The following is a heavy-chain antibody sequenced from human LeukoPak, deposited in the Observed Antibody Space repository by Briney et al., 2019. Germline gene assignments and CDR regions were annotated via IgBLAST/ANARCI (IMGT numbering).Heavy chain of an antibody. Sequence: SETLSLTCTVSGGSISSSSYYWGWIRQPPGKGLEWIGSINYSGSTYYNPSLKSRVTISVDTSKNQFSLKLSSVTAADTAVYYCARSLDFDSYYYYYMDVWGKGTTVTVSS. D-gene: IGHD1-1*01. CDR2: INYSGST. J-gene: IGHJ6*03. CDR1: GGSISSSSYY. V-gene: IGHV4-39*07. CDR3: ARSLDFDSYYYYYMDV.